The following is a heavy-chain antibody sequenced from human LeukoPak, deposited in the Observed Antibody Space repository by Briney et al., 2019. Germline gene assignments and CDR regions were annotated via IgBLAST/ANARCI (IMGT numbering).Heavy chain of an antibody. Sequence: GASVKVSCTASGYTFTSYGISWVRQAPGQGLEWMGWISAYNGNTNYAQKLQGRVTMTTDTSTSTAYMELRSLRSDDTAVYYCARDSGGDLMPAAMSYYYYGMDVWGKGTTVTVSS. D-gene: IGHD2-2*01. J-gene: IGHJ6*04. CDR3: ARDSGGDLMPAAMSYYYYGMDV. CDR1: GYTFTSYG. CDR2: ISAYNGNT. V-gene: IGHV1-18*04.